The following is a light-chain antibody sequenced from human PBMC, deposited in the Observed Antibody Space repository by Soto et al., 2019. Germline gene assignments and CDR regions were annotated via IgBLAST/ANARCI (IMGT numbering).Light chain of an antibody. Sequence: QSALTQPPSASGSPGQSVTISCTGTSSDVGGYNYVSWYQQHPGKAPKLMIHDVSKRPSGVPDRFSGSKSGSTASLTVSGLQAEDEADYYCSSYAGSDNLVFGGGTRSPS. V-gene: IGLV2-8*01. CDR1: SSDVGGYNY. J-gene: IGLJ3*02. CDR3: SSYAGSDNLV. CDR2: DVS.